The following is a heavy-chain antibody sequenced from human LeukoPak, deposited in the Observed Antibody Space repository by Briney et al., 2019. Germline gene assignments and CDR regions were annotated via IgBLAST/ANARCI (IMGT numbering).Heavy chain of an antibody. V-gene: IGHV1-18*01. CDR2: ISAYNGNT. Sequence: ASVKVSCKASGYTFTSYGISWVRQAPGQGLEWMGWISAYNGNTNYAQKFQGRVTITADESTSTAYMELSSLRSEDTAVYYCARGSGYCSSTSCYGGFDIWGQGTMVTVSS. D-gene: IGHD2-2*01. CDR3: ARGSGYCSSTSCYGGFDI. J-gene: IGHJ3*02. CDR1: GYTFTSYG.